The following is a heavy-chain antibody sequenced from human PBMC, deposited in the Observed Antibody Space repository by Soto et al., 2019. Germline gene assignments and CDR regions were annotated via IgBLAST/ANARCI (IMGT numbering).Heavy chain of an antibody. J-gene: IGHJ3*02. Sequence: SLRLSCAASGFTFSSYAMHWVRQAPGKGLEWVAVISYDGSNKYYADSVKGRFTISRDNSKNTLYLQMNSLRAEDTAVYYCARGTVAVVTADAFDIWGQGTMVTVSS. D-gene: IGHD2-21*02. CDR1: GFTFSSYA. CDR3: ARGTVAVVTADAFDI. V-gene: IGHV3-30-3*01. CDR2: ISYDGSNK.